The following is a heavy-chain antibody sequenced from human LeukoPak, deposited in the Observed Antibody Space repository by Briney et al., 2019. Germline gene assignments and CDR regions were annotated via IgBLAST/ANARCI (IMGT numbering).Heavy chain of an antibody. CDR3: AKDQTYYYGSGSSSYYGMDV. Sequence: GGSLRLSCEASGFSVSGDYMSWVRQAPGKGLEWVSAISGSGGSTYYADSVKGRFTISRDNSKNTLYLQMNSLRAEDTAVYYCAKDQTYYYGSGSSSYYGMDVWGQGTTVTVSS. J-gene: IGHJ6*02. CDR2: ISGSGGST. D-gene: IGHD3-10*01. V-gene: IGHV3-23*01. CDR1: GFSVSGDY.